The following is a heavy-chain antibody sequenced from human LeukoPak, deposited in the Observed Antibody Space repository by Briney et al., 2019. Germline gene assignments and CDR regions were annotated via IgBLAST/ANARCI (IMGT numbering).Heavy chain of an antibody. Sequence: SETLSLTCAVYGGSFSGYYWSWIRQPPGKGLEWIGEINHSGSTNYNPSLKSRVTISVDTSKNQFSLKLSSVTAADTAVYYCARIGNYYFDYWGQGTLVTVSS. CDR1: GGSFSGYY. CDR3: ARIGNYYFDY. J-gene: IGHJ4*02. CDR2: INHSGST. V-gene: IGHV4-34*01. D-gene: IGHD1-1*01.